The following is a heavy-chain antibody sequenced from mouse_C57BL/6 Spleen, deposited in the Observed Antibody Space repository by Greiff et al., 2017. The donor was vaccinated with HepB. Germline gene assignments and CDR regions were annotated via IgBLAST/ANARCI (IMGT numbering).Heavy chain of an antibody. V-gene: IGHV1-55*01. D-gene: IGHD2-3*01. CDR2: IYPGSGST. CDR1: GYTFTSYW. Sequence: QVQLLQPGAELVKPGASVKMSCTASGYTFTSYWITWVKQRPGQGLEWIGDIYPGSGSTNYNEKFKSKATLTVDTSSSTAYMQLSSLTSEDSAVYYGAREWSYDGYLFDYWGQGTTLTVSS. CDR3: AREWSYDGYLFDY. J-gene: IGHJ2*01.